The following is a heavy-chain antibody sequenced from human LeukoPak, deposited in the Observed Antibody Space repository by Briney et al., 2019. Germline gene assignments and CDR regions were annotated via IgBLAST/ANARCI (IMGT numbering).Heavy chain of an antibody. CDR1: GYSFTSYW. V-gene: IGHV5-51*01. CDR3: ARPTEYSSGWFYFDY. CDR2: IYPGDSDT. Sequence: GESLKISRKGSGYSFTSYWIGWVRQMPGKGLEWMGIIYPGDSDTSYSPSFQGQVTISADKSISTAYLQWSSLKASDTAMYYCARPTEYSSGWFYFDYWGQGTLVTVS. J-gene: IGHJ4*02. D-gene: IGHD6-19*01.